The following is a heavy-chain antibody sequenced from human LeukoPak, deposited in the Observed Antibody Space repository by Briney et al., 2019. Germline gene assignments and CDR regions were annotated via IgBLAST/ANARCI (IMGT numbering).Heavy chain of an antibody. Sequence: PGGSLRLSCAASGFTFSSYAMSWVRQAPGKGLEWVSDINGSGGSTYYADSVKGRFTISRDNSKNTLYLQMNSLRAEDTAVYYCARGIAVAGTGSDYWGQGTLVTVSS. CDR2: INGSGGST. D-gene: IGHD6-19*01. CDR1: GFTFSSYA. CDR3: ARGIAVAGTGSDY. V-gene: IGHV3-23*01. J-gene: IGHJ4*02.